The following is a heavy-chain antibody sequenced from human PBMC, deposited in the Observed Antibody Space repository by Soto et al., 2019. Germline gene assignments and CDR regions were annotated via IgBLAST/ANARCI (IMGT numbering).Heavy chain of an antibody. V-gene: IGHV1-2*02. CDR2: INPNSGGT. J-gene: IGHJ4*02. D-gene: IGHD2-15*01. CDR1: GYTFTGYY. CDR3: ARDLAKGGGSAGFDY. Sequence: QVQLVQSGAEVKKPGASVKVSCKASGYTFTGYYILWVRQAPGQGLEWMGWINPNSGGTKYPQKFQGRVTMTRDTSIRTVYMSLTGLKSDDTAVYFCARDLAKGGGSAGFDYWGQGTLVAVSS.